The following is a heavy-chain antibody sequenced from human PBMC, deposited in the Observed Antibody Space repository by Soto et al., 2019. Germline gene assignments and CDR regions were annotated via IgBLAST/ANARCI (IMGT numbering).Heavy chain of an antibody. CDR1: GGSISSGGYY. D-gene: IGHD4-17*01. V-gene: IGHV4-31*01. CDR2: IYYSGST. CDR3: ARSPEATVTAFDY. Sequence: QVQLQESGPGLVKPSQTLSLTCTVSGGSISSGGYYWSWIRQHPGKGLEWIGYIYYSGSTYYNPSLEIQVTIQVDTSKNPFSLKLSSVTAADTAVYYCARSPEATVTAFDYWGQGTLVTVSS. J-gene: IGHJ4*02.